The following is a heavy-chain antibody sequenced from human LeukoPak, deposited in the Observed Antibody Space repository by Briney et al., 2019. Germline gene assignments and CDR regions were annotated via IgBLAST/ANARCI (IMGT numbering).Heavy chain of an antibody. J-gene: IGHJ4*02. V-gene: IGHV3-30*18. CDR1: DFTFRTYA. Sequence: GGSLRLSCAASDFTFRTYAMSWVRQAPGKGLEWVAVISYDGSNKYYTDSVKGRFTISRDNSKYTLYLQMNSLRAEDTAVYYCAKGYYDSNGNFYYFDFWGQGTLVTVSS. CDR2: ISYDGSNK. CDR3: AKGYYDSNGNFYYFDF. D-gene: IGHD3-22*01.